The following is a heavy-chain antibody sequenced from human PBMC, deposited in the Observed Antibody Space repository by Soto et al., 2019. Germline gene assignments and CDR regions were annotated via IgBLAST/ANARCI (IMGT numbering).Heavy chain of an antibody. CDR3: ARGRYSSSTFDY. CDR2: ISHSGST. J-gene: IGHJ4*02. Sequence: SETLSLTCAVYGGSFSGYYWSWIRQPPGKGLEWIGEISHSGSTNYNPSLKSRVTISVDTSKNQFSLKLSSVTAADTAVYYCARGRYSSSTFDYWGQGTLVTVSS. D-gene: IGHD6-6*01. CDR1: GGSFSGYY. V-gene: IGHV4-34*01.